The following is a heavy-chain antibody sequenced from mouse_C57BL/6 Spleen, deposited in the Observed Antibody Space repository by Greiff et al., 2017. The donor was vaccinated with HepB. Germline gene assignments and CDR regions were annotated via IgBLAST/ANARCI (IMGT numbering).Heavy chain of an antibody. Sequence: VQLKESGPELVKPGASVKIPCKASGYTFTDYNMDWVKQSHGKSLEWIGDINPNNGGTIYNQKFKGKATLTVDKSSSTAYMELRSLTSEDTAVYYCARGGYYYGSSLFAYWGQGTLVTVSA. CDR2: INPNNGGT. D-gene: IGHD1-1*01. V-gene: IGHV1-18*01. CDR3: ARGGYYYGSSLFAY. J-gene: IGHJ3*01. CDR1: GYTFTDYN.